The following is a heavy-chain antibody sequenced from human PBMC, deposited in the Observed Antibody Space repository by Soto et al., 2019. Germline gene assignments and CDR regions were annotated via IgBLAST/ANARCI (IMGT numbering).Heavy chain of an antibody. V-gene: IGHV1-2*02. CDR1: GYTFTGYY. J-gene: IGHJ4*02. CDR2: INPNSGGT. Sequence: QVQLVQSGAEVKKPGASVKVSCKASGYTFTGYYMHWVRQAPGQGLEWMGWINPNSGGTNYAQKFQGRVTMARDTSISTAYMEVSRLGSDDTAVDYCARARVYGENAVDYWGQGTLVTVSS. CDR3: ARARVYGENAVDY. D-gene: IGHD3-10*01.